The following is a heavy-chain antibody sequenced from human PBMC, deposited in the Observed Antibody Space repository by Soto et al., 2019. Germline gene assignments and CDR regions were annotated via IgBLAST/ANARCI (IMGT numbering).Heavy chain of an antibody. CDR2: INPNDGNT. CDR3: ARGLTNLNSQSYYFEY. J-gene: IGHJ4*02. D-gene: IGHD1-7*01. Sequence: QVQLVQSGPEVKKPGASVKVSCKASGYTLSSYYMHWVRQAPGQGLERMGIINPNDGNTDYSQAFQGRLSMTTDTSTNTVYMGLTSLRSEDTAVYHCARGLTNLNSQSYYFEYWGQGTLVTVSS. V-gene: IGHV1-46*01. CDR1: GYTLSSYY.